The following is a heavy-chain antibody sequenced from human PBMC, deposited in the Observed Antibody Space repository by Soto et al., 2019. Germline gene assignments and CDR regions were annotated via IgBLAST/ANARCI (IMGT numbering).Heavy chain of an antibody. CDR2: ISAYNGNT. CDR3: ARSDITMVRGPNYYYGMDV. V-gene: IGHV1-18*01. J-gene: IGHJ6*02. CDR1: GYTFTSYG. D-gene: IGHD3-10*01. Sequence: ASVKVSCKASGYTFTSYGISWVRQAPGQGLEWMGWISAYNGNTNYAQKLQGRVTMTTDTSTSTAYMELRSLRSDDTAVYYCARSDITMVRGPNYYYGMDVWGQGNPGHRLL.